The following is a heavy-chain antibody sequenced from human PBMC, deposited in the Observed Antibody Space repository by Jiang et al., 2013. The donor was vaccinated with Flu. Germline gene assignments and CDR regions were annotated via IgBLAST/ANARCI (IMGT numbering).Heavy chain of an antibody. J-gene: IGHJ6*04. D-gene: IGHD2-2*01. CDR2: INTNTGNP. CDR1: FTSYA. CDR3: ARERESDIVVVPRNYYYYGMDV. Sequence: FTSYAMNWVRQAPGQGLEWMGWINTNTGNPTYAQGFTGRFVFSLDTSVSTAYLQICSLKAEDTAVYYCARERESDIVVVPRNYYYYGMDVWGKGTTVTVSS. V-gene: IGHV7-4-1*01.